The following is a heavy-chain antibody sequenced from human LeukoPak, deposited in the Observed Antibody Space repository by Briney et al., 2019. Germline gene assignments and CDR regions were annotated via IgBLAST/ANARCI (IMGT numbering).Heavy chain of an antibody. Sequence: GGSLRLSCAASGFTFISYSMNWVRQAPGKGLEWVSSISSSSSYIYYADSVKGRFTISRDNAKNSLYLQMNSLRAEDTAVYYCARGSRAGSGGSCSDYWGQGTLVTVSS. V-gene: IGHV3-21*01. CDR2: ISSSSSYI. D-gene: IGHD2-15*01. CDR1: GFTFISYS. J-gene: IGHJ4*02. CDR3: ARGSRAGSGGSCSDY.